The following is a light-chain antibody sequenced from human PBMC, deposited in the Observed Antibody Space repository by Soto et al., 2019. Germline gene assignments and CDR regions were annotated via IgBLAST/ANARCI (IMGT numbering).Light chain of an antibody. Sequence: EIVLTQSPATLSLSPGERATLSCRASQSVSSSYLAWYQQQPGQAPKLLIYGASSRATGIPDRFSGSGSGTDFPLTISSLEPEDFAVYYCQQYGSSPLTFGQGTRLEIK. CDR1: QSVSSSY. J-gene: IGKJ5*01. CDR2: GAS. V-gene: IGKV3-20*01. CDR3: QQYGSSPLT.